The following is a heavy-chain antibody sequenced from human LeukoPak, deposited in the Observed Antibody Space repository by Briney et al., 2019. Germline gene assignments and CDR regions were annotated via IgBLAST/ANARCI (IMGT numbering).Heavy chain of an antibody. CDR3: ARADVRVTGYYFDY. CDR2: INHSGST. J-gene: IGHJ4*02. CDR1: GGSFSGYY. V-gene: IGHV4-34*01. Sequence: SETLSLTCAVYGGSFSGYYWSWIRQPPGKGLEWIGEINHSGSTNYNPSLKSRVTISVDTSKNQFSLKLSSVTAADTAVYYCARADVRVTGYYFDYWGQGTLVTVSS. D-gene: IGHD3-9*01.